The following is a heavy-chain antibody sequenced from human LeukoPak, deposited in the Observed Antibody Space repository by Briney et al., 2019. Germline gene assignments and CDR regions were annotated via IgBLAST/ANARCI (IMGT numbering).Heavy chain of an antibody. CDR1: GFTFSSYS. CDR2: ISGSGGST. Sequence: GGSLRLSCAASGFTFSSYSMNWVRQAPGKGLEWVSAISGSGGSTYYADSVKGRFTISRDNSKNTLYLQMNSLRAEDTAVYYCATKQWLVLYWGQGTLVTVSS. J-gene: IGHJ4*02. CDR3: ATKQWLVLY. V-gene: IGHV3-23*01. D-gene: IGHD6-19*01.